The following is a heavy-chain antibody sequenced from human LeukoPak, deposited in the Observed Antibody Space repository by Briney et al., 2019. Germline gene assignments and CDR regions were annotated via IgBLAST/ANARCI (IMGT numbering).Heavy chain of an antibody. J-gene: IGHJ4*02. D-gene: IGHD3-16*02. Sequence: PGGSLRLSCAASGFTFSSYAMHWVRQAPGKGLEWVAVISYDGSNKYYADSVKGRFTISRDNSKNTLYLQMNSLRAEDTAVYYCARDPREYYDYVWGSYRYSDYWGQGTLVTVSS. CDR2: ISYDGSNK. V-gene: IGHV3-30-3*01. CDR1: GFTFSSYA. CDR3: ARDPREYYDYVWGSYRYSDY.